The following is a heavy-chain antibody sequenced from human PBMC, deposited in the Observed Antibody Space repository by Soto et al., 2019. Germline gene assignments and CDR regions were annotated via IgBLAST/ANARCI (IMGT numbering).Heavy chain of an antibody. CDR1: GFTFSSYA. V-gene: IGHV3-23*01. J-gene: IGHJ3*02. CDR2: ISGSGGST. Sequence: EVQLLESGGGLVQPGGSLRLSCAASGFTFSSYAMSWVRQAPGKGLEWVSAISGSGGSTYYADSVKGRFTISRDNSKNTLYLQMNSLRAEDTAVYYCCNDIVVVPAAQAGWLDFDIWGQGTMVTVSS. D-gene: IGHD2-2*01. CDR3: CNDIVVVPAAQAGWLDFDI.